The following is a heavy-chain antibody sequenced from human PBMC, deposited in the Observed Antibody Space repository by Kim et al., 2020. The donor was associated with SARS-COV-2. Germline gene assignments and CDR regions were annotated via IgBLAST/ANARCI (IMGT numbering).Heavy chain of an antibody. J-gene: IGHJ6*01. CDR2: IKSKADGGTT. D-gene: IGHD3-22*01. CDR1: GFTFNSAW. CDR3: ITDSRRVYDTSASDV. V-gene: IGHV3-15*01. Sequence: GGSLRLSCAASGFTFNSAWMNWVRLAPGKGLEWVCRIKSKADGGTTDYAAPVKGRFTIYSAESTNTLFLHSHSLENEDTAVYDCITDSRRVYDTSASDV.